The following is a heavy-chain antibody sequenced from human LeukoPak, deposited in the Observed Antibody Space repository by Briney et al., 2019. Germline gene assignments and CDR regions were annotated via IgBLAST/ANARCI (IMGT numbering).Heavy chain of an antibody. CDR2: ISGSGGST. V-gene: IGHV3-23*01. D-gene: IGHD6-13*01. Sequence: GGSLRHSCAASGFTFSSYAMSWVRQAPGKGLEWVSAISGSGGSTYYADSVKGRFTISRDNSKNTLYLQMNSLRAEDTAVYYCAKGQIAAASENWFDPWGQGTLVTVSS. J-gene: IGHJ5*02. CDR3: AKGQIAAASENWFDP. CDR1: GFTFSSYA.